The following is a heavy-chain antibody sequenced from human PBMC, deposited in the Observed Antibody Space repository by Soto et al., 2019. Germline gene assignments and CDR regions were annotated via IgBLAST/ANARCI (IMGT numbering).Heavy chain of an antibody. CDR1: GGSFSGYY. Sequence: PSETLSLTCAVYGGSFSGYYWSWIREPPGKGLEWIGEINHSGSTNYNPSLKSRVTISVDTSKNQFSLKLSSVTAADTAVYYCASMTPIAAAGTPWFDPWGQGTMVTV. CDR3: ASMTPIAAAGTPWFDP. V-gene: IGHV4-34*01. J-gene: IGHJ5*02. CDR2: INHSGST. D-gene: IGHD6-13*01.